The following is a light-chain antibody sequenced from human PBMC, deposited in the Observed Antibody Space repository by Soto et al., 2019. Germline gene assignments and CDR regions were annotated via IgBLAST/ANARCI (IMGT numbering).Light chain of an antibody. Sequence: EIVLTQSPGTLSLSPGERATLSCRASKNIISDYSAWYQLKPGQAPRLPMYAATKRAIGIPDRFSGSGSAEVFTLTISRLVSEDFALYFRQQYGRSPLFGQGTRLGIK. CDR2: AAT. CDR3: QQYGRSPL. J-gene: IGKJ5*01. V-gene: IGKV3-20*01. CDR1: KNIISDY.